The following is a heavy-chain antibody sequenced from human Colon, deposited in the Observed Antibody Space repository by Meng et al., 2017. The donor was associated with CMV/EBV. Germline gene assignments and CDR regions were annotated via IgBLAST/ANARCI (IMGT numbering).Heavy chain of an antibody. J-gene: IGHJ6*02. Sequence: GESLKISCVGSGFTFSTYEMNWVRQAPGKGLEWIAYIGSGGYNIYYADSVKGRFTISRDNAENSMYLQMNSLRAEDTAVYYCARDKVVVVPAPLFGMDVWGQGTTVTVSS. CDR2: IGSGGYNI. V-gene: IGHV3-48*03. CDR3: ARDKVVVVPAPLFGMDV. CDR1: GFTFSTYE. D-gene: IGHD2-2*01.